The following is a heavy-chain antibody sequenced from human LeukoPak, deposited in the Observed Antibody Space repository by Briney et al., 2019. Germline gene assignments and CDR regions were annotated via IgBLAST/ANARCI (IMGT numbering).Heavy chain of an antibody. CDR2: ISWNSGSI. J-gene: IGHJ6*02. D-gene: IGHD4-17*01. CDR3: AKGNGDYYYYYGMDA. CDR1: GFTFDDYA. V-gene: IGHV3-9*01. Sequence: GRSLRLSCAASGFTFDDYAMHWVRQAPGKGLEWVSGISWNSGSIGYADSVKGRFTISRDNAKNSLYLQMNSLRAEDTALYYCAKGNGDYYYYYGMDAWSQGTTVTVSS.